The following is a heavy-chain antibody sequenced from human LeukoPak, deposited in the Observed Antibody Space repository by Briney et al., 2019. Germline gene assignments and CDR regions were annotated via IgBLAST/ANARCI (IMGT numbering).Heavy chain of an antibody. CDR1: GFTFSTYW. CDR2: LSPDGSSS. Sequence: TGGSLRLSCAASGFTFSTYWMHWVRQAPGKGLVRVSRLSPDGSSSIYADSVKGRFTVSRDNAKNTLYLQMNSLRAEDTAVYYCTRSPSLGGNYWGFDYWGQGTLVTVSS. J-gene: IGHJ4*02. CDR3: TRSPSLGGNYWGFDY. D-gene: IGHD1-26*01. V-gene: IGHV3-74*01.